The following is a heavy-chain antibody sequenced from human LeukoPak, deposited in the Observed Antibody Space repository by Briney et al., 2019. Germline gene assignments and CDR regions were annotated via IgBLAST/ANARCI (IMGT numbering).Heavy chain of an antibody. CDR3: AREWKVGAFYYFDY. D-gene: IGHD1-26*01. V-gene: IGHV1-69*04. J-gene: IGHJ4*02. CDR2: IIPILGIA. Sequence: ASVKVSCKASGGTLSSYTISWVRQAPGQGLEWMGRIIPILGIANYAQKFQGRVTITADKSTSTAYMELSSLRSEDTAVYYCAREWKVGAFYYFDYWGQGTLVTVS. CDR1: GGTLSSYT.